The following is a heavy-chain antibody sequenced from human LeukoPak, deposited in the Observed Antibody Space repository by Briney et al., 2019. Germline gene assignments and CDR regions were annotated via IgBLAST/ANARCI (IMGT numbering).Heavy chain of an antibody. CDR3: AKGSVAGTD. V-gene: IGHV3-23*01. CDR1: GFTVSSNY. J-gene: IGHJ4*02. CDR2: ISGSGGST. D-gene: IGHD6-19*01. Sequence: GGSLRLSCAASGFTVSSNYMSWVRQAPGKGLEWVSAISGSGGSTYYADSVKGRFTISRDNSKNTLYLQMNSLRAEDTAVYYCAKGSVAGTDWGQGTLVTVSS.